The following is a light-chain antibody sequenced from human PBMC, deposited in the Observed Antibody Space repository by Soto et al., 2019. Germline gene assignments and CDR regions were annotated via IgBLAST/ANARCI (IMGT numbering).Light chain of an antibody. Sequence: QSVLTQSPSASASLGASVKLTCTLSSGHSNYAIAWRQQQQEKGPRYLMKLYRDGSRSLGDGIPNRFSGSSSRAERYLTISLLHSEDAADYYCQTWGTGIVLFGGGTKLTVL. J-gene: IGLJ2*01. V-gene: IGLV4-69*01. CDR2: LYRDGSR. CDR1: SGHSNYA. CDR3: QTWGTGIVL.